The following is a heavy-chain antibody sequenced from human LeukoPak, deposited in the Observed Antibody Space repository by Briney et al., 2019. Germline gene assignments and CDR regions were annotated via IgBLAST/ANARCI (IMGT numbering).Heavy chain of an antibody. V-gene: IGHV1-8*03. J-gene: IGHJ3*02. CDR3: ARGRGGSYAYDAFDI. Sequence: ASVKVSCKASGYTFTSYDINWVRQATGQGLEWMGWMNPNSGNTGYAQKFQGRGTITRNTSISTAYMELSSLRSEDTAVYYCARGRGGSYAYDAFDIWGQGTMVTVSS. CDR2: MNPNSGNT. D-gene: IGHD1-26*01. CDR1: GYTFTSYD.